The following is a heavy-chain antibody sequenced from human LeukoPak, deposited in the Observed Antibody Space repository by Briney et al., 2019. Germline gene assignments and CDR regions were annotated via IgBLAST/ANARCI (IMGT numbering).Heavy chain of an antibody. J-gene: IGHJ4*02. V-gene: IGHV3-23*01. CDR3: AKDQVRGVIGN. CDR2: ISGSGGST. Sequence: GGSLRLSCAASGFTFSSYAMSWVRQAPGKGLEWVSAISGSGGSTYYADSVKGRFTVSRDNSKNTLYLQMNSLRAEDTAVYYCAKDQVRGVIGNWGQGTLVTVSS. D-gene: IGHD3-10*01. CDR1: GFTFSSYA.